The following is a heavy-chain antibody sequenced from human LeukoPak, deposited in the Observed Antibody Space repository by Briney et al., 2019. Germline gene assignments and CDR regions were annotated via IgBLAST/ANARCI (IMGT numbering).Heavy chain of an antibody. V-gene: IGHV3-13*01. CDR1: GFTFSSYD. D-gene: IGHD3-22*01. J-gene: IGHJ4*02. CDR3: ARGGTYYYDSSGYYSFDY. Sequence: GGSLRLSCAASGFTFSSYDMHWVRQATGKGLEWVSAIGTAGDTYYPGSVKGRFTISRENAKHSLYLQMNSLRAGDTAVYYCARGGTYYYDSSGYYSFDYWGQGTLVTVSS. CDR2: IGTAGDT.